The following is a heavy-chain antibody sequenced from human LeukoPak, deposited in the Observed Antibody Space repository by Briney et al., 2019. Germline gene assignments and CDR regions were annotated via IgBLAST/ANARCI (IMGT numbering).Heavy chain of an antibody. Sequence: PSQTLSLTCTVSGGSISSGSYYWSWIRQPAGKGLEWIGRIYTSGSTNYNPSLKSRVTISVDTSKNQFSLKLSSVTAADTAVYYCAGERGSYPWYFDYWGQGTLVTVSS. CDR1: GGSISSGSYY. D-gene: IGHD1-26*01. J-gene: IGHJ4*02. CDR3: AGERGSYPWYFDY. CDR2: IYTSGST. V-gene: IGHV4-61*02.